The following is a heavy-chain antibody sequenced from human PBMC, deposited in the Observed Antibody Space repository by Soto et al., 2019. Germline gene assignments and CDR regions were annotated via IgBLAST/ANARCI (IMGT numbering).Heavy chain of an antibody. J-gene: IGHJ6*02. CDR3: ASSAERMSYYYYYYGMDV. V-gene: IGHV1-69*01. Sequence: QVQLVQSGAEVKKPGSSVKVSCKASGGTFSSYAISWVRQAPGQGLGWMGGIIPIFGTANYAQKFQGRVTITADESTSTAYMELSSLRSEDTAVYYCASSAERMSYYYYYYGMDVWGQGTTVTVSS. CDR1: GGTFSSYA. D-gene: IGHD1-26*01. CDR2: IIPIFGTA.